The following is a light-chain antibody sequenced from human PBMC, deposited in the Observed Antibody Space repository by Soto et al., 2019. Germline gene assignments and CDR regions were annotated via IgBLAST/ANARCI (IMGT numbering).Light chain of an antibody. CDR3: QQYYSTPLT. Sequence: DIVMTQSPDSLAVSLGERATINCKSSQSVVYSSNNKNYLAWYQQKPGQPPKLLIYWASTRESGVPDRFSGSGSWTDFTLTISSLQAEDVAVYYCQQYYSTPLTFAGGTKVEIK. J-gene: IGKJ4*01. V-gene: IGKV4-1*01. CDR1: QSVVYSSNNKNY. CDR2: WAS.